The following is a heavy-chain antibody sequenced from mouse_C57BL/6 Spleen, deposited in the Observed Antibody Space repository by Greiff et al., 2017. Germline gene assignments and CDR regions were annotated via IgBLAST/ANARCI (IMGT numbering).Heavy chain of an antibody. Sequence: EVQGVESGGGLVKPGGSLKLSCAASGFTFSSYAMSWVRQTPEKRLEWVATISDGGSYTYYPDNVKGRFTISRDNAKNNLDLQMSHLKSEDTAMYYCAREGLGPWFAYWGQGTLVTVSA. D-gene: IGHD4-1*01. CDR1: GFTFSSYA. V-gene: IGHV5-4*01. CDR2: ISDGGSYT. J-gene: IGHJ3*01. CDR3: AREGLGPWFAY.